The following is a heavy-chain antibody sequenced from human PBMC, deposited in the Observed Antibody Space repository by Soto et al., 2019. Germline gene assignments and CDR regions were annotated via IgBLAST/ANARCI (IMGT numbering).Heavy chain of an antibody. J-gene: IGHJ4*02. CDR1: GFSFDSYA. Sequence: PGGSLRLSCAASGFSFDSYAMNWVRQAPGKGLEWVSTISGSGDYTYYTDSVKGRFTISRDNSKNTLYLQMNSLRAEDTAVYYCARRGPGTYFDYWGQGTLVTVSS. CDR2: ISGSGDYT. V-gene: IGHV3-23*01. D-gene: IGHD6-13*01. CDR3: ARRGPGTYFDY.